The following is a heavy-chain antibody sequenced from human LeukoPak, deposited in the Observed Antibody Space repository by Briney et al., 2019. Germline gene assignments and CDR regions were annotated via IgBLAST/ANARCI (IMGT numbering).Heavy chain of an antibody. J-gene: IGHJ4*02. D-gene: IGHD4-17*01. V-gene: IGHV3-23*01. CDR2: ITYNSGST. CDR1: GFAFSRYS. CDR3: AKDPPDYGFGY. Sequence: GGSLRLSCAASGFAFSRYSMSWVRQTPGKGLEWVSAITYNSGSTYYAASVKGRFTVSRDNSKNTLYLQMNNLRAEDTAVYYCAKDPPDYGFGYWGQGSLVTVSS.